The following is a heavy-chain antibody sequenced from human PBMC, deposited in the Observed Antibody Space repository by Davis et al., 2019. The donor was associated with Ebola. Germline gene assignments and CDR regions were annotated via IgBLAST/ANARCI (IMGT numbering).Heavy chain of an antibody. CDR1: VDSVSTAG. Sequence: HSQTLSLTCAISVDSVSTAGWNWIRQSPSRGLEWLGRTYYKSKWYNDYAASVKSRITINPDTSKNQFTLQLTSVTPEDTALYYCARGWLRGGMDVWGEGTTVTVSS. J-gene: IGHJ6*04. CDR2: TYYKSKWYN. V-gene: IGHV6-1*01. D-gene: IGHD5-18*01. CDR3: ARGWLRGGMDV.